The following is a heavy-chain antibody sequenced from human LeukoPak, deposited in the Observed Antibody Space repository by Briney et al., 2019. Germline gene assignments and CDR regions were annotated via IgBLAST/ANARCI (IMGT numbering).Heavy chain of an antibody. D-gene: IGHD6-19*01. CDR3: AREISSGWPDY. CDR2: INPNSGDT. V-gene: IGHV1-2*02. CDR1: GYTXTGYY. J-gene: IGHJ4*02. Sequence: GASVKVSCEASGYTXTGYYMHWVRQAPGQGLEWMGWINPNSGDTNYAQKFQGRVTMTRDTSISTAYMELSGLRSDDTAVYYCAREISSGWPDYWGQGTLVTVSS.